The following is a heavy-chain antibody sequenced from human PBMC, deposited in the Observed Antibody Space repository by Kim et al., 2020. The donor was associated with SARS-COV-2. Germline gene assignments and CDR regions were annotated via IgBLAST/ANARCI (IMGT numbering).Heavy chain of an antibody. D-gene: IGHD3-16*01. V-gene: IGHV3-23*01. J-gene: IGHJ5*02. CDR3: AKELARLPGGHH. Sequence: YYADSVKGRFTISRENSKNTLYLQMNSLRAEDTAVYYCAKELARLPGGHHWGQGTLVTVSS.